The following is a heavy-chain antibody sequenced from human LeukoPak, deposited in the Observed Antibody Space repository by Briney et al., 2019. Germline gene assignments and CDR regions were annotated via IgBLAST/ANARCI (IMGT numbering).Heavy chain of an antibody. V-gene: IGHV4-59*01. Sequence: SETLSLTCTVSGGSISSYYWSWTRQPPGKGLEWIGYIYYSGSTNYNPSLKSRVTISVDTSKNQFSLKLSSVTAADTAVYYCARAPLDYYDILTGYYGGYFDYWGQGTLVTVSS. CDR2: IYYSGST. CDR3: ARAPLDYYDILTGYYGGYFDY. J-gene: IGHJ4*02. D-gene: IGHD3-9*01. CDR1: GGSISSYY.